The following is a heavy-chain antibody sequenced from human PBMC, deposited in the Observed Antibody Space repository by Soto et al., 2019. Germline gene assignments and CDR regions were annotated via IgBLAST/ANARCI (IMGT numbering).Heavy chain of an antibody. J-gene: IGHJ6*02. V-gene: IGHV1-69*13. CDR1: GGTFSSYA. CDR3: ERSLAMRDTAMVDPYYYYYGMDV. CDR2: IIPIFGTA. D-gene: IGHD5-18*01. Sequence: SVKVSCKASGGTFSSYAISWVRQAPGQGLEWMGGIIPIFGTANYAQKFQGRVTITADESTSTAYMGLSSLRSEDTAVYYCERSLAMRDTAMVDPYYYYYGMDVWGQGTTVTVSS.